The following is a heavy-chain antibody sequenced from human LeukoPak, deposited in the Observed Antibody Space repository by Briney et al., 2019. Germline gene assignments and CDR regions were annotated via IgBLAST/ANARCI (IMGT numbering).Heavy chain of an antibody. CDR3: AGTSMVREVIITFSDY. J-gene: IGHJ4*02. CDR2: IYHSGST. D-gene: IGHD3-10*01. CDR1: GYSISSGYY. Sequence: SETLSLTCAVSGYSISSGYYWGWIRQPPGKGLEWIGSIYHSGSTYYNPSLKSRVTISVDTSKNQFSLKLSSVTAADTAVYYCAGTSMVREVIITFSDYWGQGTLVTVSS. V-gene: IGHV4-38-2*01.